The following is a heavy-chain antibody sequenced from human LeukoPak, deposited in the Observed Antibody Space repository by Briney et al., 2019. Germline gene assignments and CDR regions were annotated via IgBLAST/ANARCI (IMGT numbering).Heavy chain of an antibody. J-gene: IGHJ5*02. CDR1: GGSISSSNYS. CDR3: ARAYYYDSSGSLDP. V-gene: IGHV4-39*07. CDR2: IYYSGIT. D-gene: IGHD3-22*01. Sequence: SETLSLTCAFSGGSISSSNYSWDWIRQPLGKGLEWIATIYYSGITYYNPSLQSRVSTSLDTSKNQFSLKLTSVTAADTAVYYCARAYYYDSSGSLDPWGQGTLVTVSS.